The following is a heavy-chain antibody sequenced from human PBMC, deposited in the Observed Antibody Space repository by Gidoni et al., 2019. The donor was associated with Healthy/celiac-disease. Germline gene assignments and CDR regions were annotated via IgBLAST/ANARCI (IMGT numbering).Heavy chain of an antibody. CDR1: GGSISSSSYY. V-gene: IGHV4-39*01. CDR3: ARREVSGYYGMDV. D-gene: IGHD6-6*01. Sequence: QLQLQESGPGLVKPSETLSLTCTVSGGSISSSSYYWGWIRQPPGKGLEWIGSIYYSGSTYYNPSLKSRVTIFVDTSKNQFSLKLSSVTAADTAVYYCARREVSGYYGMDVWGQGTTVTVSS. J-gene: IGHJ6*02. CDR2: IYYSGST.